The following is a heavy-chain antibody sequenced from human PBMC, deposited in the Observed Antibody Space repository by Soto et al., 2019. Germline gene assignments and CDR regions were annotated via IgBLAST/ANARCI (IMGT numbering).Heavy chain of an antibody. CDR2: IYHSGST. CDR1: GGSISSSNW. J-gene: IGHJ4*02. Sequence: QVQLQESCPGLVKPSGTLSLTCAVSGGSISSSNWWSWVRQPPGKGLEWIGEIYHSGSTNYNPSLRSRVSISVDKAKNQCSLTLSSVTAADTAVYYCASRREGAAGLFDYWGQGTLVTVTS. CDR3: ASRREGAAGLFDY. V-gene: IGHV4-4*02. D-gene: IGHD6-13*01.